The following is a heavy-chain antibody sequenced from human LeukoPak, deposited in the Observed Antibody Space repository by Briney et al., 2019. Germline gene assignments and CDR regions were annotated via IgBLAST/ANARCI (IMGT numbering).Heavy chain of an antibody. J-gene: IGHJ4*02. CDR3: ARDRPHGGNPIDY. Sequence: PSETLSLTCTVSGYSISSGYYWGWIRQPPGKGLEWIGSIYHSGSTYYNPSLKSRVTISVDTSKNQFSLKLSSVTAADTAVYYCARDRPHGGNPIDYWGQGTLVTVSS. CDR1: GYSISSGYY. D-gene: IGHD4-23*01. V-gene: IGHV4-38-2*02. CDR2: IYHSGST.